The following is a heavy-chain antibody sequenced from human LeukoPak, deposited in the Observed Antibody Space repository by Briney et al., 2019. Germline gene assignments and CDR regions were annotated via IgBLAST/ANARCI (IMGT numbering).Heavy chain of an antibody. CDR3: AGFWGYYYGMDV. CDR2: INSDGSST. CDR1: GFTFSSYW. Sequence: GGSLRLSCAASGFTFSSYWMHWVRQAPGKGLVWVSRINSDGSSTSCADSVKGRFTISRDNAKNTLYLQMNSLRAEDTAVYYCAGFWGYYYGMDVWGQGATVTVSS. V-gene: IGHV3-74*01. D-gene: IGHD3-16*01. J-gene: IGHJ6*02.